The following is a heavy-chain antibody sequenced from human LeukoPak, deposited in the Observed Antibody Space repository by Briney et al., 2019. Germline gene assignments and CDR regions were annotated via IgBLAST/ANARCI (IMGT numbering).Heavy chain of an antibody. J-gene: IGHJ4*02. CDR2: IYYSGST. CDR1: GGSISSYY. CDR3: ARASGIAARPLFDY. Sequence: SETLSLTCTVSGGSISSYYWSWIRQPPGKGLEWIGYIYYSGSTKYNPSLKSRVTISVDTSKNQFSLKLSSVTAADTAVYYCARASGIAARPLFDYWGQGTLVTVSS. V-gene: IGHV4-59*12. D-gene: IGHD6-6*01.